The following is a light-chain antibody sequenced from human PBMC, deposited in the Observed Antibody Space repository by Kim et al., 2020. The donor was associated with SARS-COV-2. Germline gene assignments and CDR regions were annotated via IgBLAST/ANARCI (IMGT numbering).Light chain of an antibody. CDR1: QSLVYSDGNIY. CDR3: MQGTHWPFT. Sequence: PASISGRSRQSLVYSDGNIYLNWFHQRQGQSPRRLIYKVSNRDSGVPDRFSGSGSGTDFTLQISRVEAEDVGVYYCMQGTHWPFTFGPGTKVDIK. J-gene: IGKJ3*01. CDR2: KVS. V-gene: IGKV2-30*01.